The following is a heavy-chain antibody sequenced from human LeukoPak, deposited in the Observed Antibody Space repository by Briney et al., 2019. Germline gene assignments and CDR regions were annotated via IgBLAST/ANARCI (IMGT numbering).Heavy chain of an antibody. D-gene: IGHD3-22*01. V-gene: IGHV4-39*07. Sequence: PSETLSLTCTVSGGSISSSSYYWGWIRQPPGKGLEWIGSIYYSGSTYYNPSLKSRVTISVDTSKNQFSLKLSSVTAADTAVYYCASASMIVVEDAFDIWGQGTMVTVSS. J-gene: IGHJ3*02. CDR1: GGSISSSSYY. CDR3: ASASMIVVEDAFDI. CDR2: IYYSGST.